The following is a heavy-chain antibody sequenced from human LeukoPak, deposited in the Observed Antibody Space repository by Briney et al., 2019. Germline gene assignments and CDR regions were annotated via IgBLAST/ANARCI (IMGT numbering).Heavy chain of an antibody. Sequence: GGSLRLSCAASGFTFSSYGMSWVRQAPGKGLEWVANIKQDGSEKYYVDCVKGRFTISRDNAKNSLYLQMHSLRAEDTAVYYCARIRSEVWFGESNNYYYYGMDVWGQGTTVTVSS. V-gene: IGHV3-7*01. CDR1: GFTFSSYG. CDR2: IKQDGSEK. CDR3: ARIRSEVWFGESNNYYYYGMDV. D-gene: IGHD3-10*01. J-gene: IGHJ6*02.